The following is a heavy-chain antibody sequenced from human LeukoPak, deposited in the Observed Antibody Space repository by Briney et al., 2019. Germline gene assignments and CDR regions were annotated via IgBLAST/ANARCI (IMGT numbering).Heavy chain of an antibody. J-gene: IGHJ4*02. V-gene: IGHV4-34*01. D-gene: IGHD6-6*01. Sequence: SETLSLTCAVYGGSFSGHYWSWIRQPPGKGLEWIGEINHSGSTNYNPSLRSRVTISVDTSKNQFSLKLSSVTAADTAVYYCARDFNSSSSFDYWGQGTLVTVSS. CDR2: INHSGST. CDR3: ARDFNSSSSFDY. CDR1: GGSFSGHY.